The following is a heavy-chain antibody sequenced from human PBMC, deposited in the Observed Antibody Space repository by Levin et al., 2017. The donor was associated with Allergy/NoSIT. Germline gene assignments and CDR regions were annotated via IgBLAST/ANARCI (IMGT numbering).Heavy chain of an antibody. CDR1: GFTFSSYA. J-gene: IGHJ4*02. CDR3: EKEYSSGYLYFDY. CDR2: ISGSGGYT. Sequence: SCAASGFTFSSYALSWVRQAPGKGLEWVSSISGSGGYTYYADSVKGRFTISRDNSKNTLYLQMNSLRAEDTAVFYCEKEYSSGYLYFDYWGQGTLVTVSS. D-gene: IGHD6-19*01. V-gene: IGHV3-23*01.